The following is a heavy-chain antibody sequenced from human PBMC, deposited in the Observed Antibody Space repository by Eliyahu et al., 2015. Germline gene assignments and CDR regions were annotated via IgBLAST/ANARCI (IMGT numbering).Heavy chain of an antibody. D-gene: IGHD1-26*01. CDR2: IRSDGNHK. V-gene: IGHV3-30*02. Sequence: QVQLVESGGGVVQPGESLRLSCXASGFTFSRYGIPWVRQPPGQGLGWVTVIRSDGNHKYYADSVKGRFTISRDNSKNTVSLQMNSLRHEDTAIYYCAKLDSEFDLWGQGTMVTVSS. J-gene: IGHJ3*01. CDR1: GFTFSRYG. CDR3: AKLDSEFDL.